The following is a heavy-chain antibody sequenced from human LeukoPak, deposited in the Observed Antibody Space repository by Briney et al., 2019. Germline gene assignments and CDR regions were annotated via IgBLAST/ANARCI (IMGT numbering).Heavy chain of an antibody. J-gene: IGHJ5*02. V-gene: IGHV4-39*07. D-gene: IGHD3-22*01. CDR1: GGSISSSSYY. CDR2: IYYNGST. Sequence: SETLSLTCTVSGGSISSSSYYWGWIRQPPGKGLEWIGSIYYNGSTYYNPSLKSRVTISADTSKNQFSLKLSSVTAADTAVYYCAREIVVVPQGPRAGWFDPWGQGTLVTVSS. CDR3: AREIVVVPQGPRAGWFDP.